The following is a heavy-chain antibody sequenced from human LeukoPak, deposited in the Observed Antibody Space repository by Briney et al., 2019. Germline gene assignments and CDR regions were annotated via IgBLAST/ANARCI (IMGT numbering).Heavy chain of an antibody. D-gene: IGHD1-26*01. CDR3: AKDVPLYYRGDAFDI. CDR1: GFTFSSYS. J-gene: IGHJ3*02. CDR2: ISGSGGST. Sequence: GGSLRLSCAASGFTFSSYSMNWVRQAPGKGLEWVSAISGSGGSTYYADSVKGRFTISRDNSKNTLYLQMNSLRAEDTAVYYCAKDVPLYYRGDAFDIWGQGTMVTVSS. V-gene: IGHV3-23*01.